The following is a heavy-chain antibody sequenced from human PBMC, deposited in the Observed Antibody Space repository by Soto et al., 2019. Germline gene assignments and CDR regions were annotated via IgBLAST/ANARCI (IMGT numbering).Heavy chain of an antibody. Sequence: ASVKVSCKASGYTFTSYAMHWVRQAPGQRLEWMGWINAGNGNTKYSQKFQGRVTITRDTSASTAYMELSSLRSEDTAVYYCARAPSFYETFDIWGQGTMVTVSS. J-gene: IGHJ3*02. CDR3: ARAPSFYETFDI. D-gene: IGHD3-22*01. CDR2: INAGNGNT. CDR1: GYTFTSYA. V-gene: IGHV1-3*01.